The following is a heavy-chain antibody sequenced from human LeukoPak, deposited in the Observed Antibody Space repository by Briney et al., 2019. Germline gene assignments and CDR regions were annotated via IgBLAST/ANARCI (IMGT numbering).Heavy chain of an antibody. J-gene: IGHJ5*01. V-gene: IGHV3-21*04. CDR1: VFTFCSYS. CDR3: ARDSIAAAVANWFDP. D-gene: IGHD6-13*01. CDR2: ISSSSSYI. Sequence: GGSLSLSCAVSVFTFCSYSTNGVRDAPGRGVEWVSSISSSSSYIYYADSVKVRFTFSREHPKNSVSVQMNSLRAEATAVYFFARDSIAAAVANWFDPSGQGSLVTVSS.